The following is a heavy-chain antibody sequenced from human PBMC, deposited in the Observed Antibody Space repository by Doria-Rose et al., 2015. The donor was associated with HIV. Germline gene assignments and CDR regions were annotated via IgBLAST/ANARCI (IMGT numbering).Heavy chain of an antibody. CDR3: ARARNYGFPHFFDF. CDR2: ISSSVTT. D-gene: IGHD3-10*01. CDR1: GDSISSGDSF. V-gene: IGHV4-30-4*01. J-gene: IGHJ4*02. Sequence: VQLQESGPGLVRPSQTLSLTCTVLGDSISSGDSFWSWIRQPPGKGPEWIGYISSSVTTYYYPSLRGRLTISLDASKNQFSLNLNSVTAADTAVYYCARARNYGFPHFFDFWGQGTLVTVSS.